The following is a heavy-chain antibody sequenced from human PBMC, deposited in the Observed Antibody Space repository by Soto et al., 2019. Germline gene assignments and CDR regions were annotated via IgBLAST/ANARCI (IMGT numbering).Heavy chain of an antibody. Sequence: PGGSLRLSFTAPGLSHSGFAMMWVRQAPGKGLECVSGIYGSGSGIEYAESVKGRFTISRDNSKNTVYLQMTDLRAEDTAVYYCPKDAVYNDGLWLMDHWGQGTQVTVSS. CDR3: PKDAVYNDGLWLMDH. CDR1: GLSHSGFA. J-gene: IGHJ4*02. V-gene: IGHV3-23*05. CDR2: IYGSGSGI. D-gene: IGHD2-21*01.